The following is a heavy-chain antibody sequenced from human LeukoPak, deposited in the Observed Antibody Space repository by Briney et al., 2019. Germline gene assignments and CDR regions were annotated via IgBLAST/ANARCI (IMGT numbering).Heavy chain of an antibody. CDR2: IYTSGST. Sequence: SETLSLTCTVSGGSIGSGSYYWSWIRQPAGKGLEWIGRIYTSGSTNYNPSLKSRVTISVDTSKNQFSLKLSSVTAADTAVYYCARERTEDFDYWGQGTLVTVSS. D-gene: IGHD2-15*01. V-gene: IGHV4-61*02. J-gene: IGHJ4*02. CDR1: GGSIGSGSYY. CDR3: ARERTEDFDY.